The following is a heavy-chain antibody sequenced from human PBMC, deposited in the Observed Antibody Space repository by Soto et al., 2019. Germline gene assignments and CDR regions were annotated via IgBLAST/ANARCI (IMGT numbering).Heavy chain of an antibody. CDR2: TYYKTKWNN. V-gene: IGHV6-1*01. D-gene: IGHD3-22*01. Sequence: SQTLPLTCVISGDSVSTNSAGWNWIRQSPSRGLEWLGRTYYKTKWNNDNALTVKSRITINPDTSKNQFSLHLYSVTPEDTAVYYCTVITWFRCKDVWGQGTPFTVS. CDR1: GDSVSTNSAG. J-gene: IGHJ6*02. CDR3: TVITWFRCKDV.